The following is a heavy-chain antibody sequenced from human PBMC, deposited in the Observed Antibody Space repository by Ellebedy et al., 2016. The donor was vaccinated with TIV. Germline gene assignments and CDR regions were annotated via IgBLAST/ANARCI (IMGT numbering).Heavy chain of an antibody. CDR3: ARASNGMDV. V-gene: IGHV3-33*08. CDR1: GFTFSDYY. Sequence: GESLKISCAASGFTFSDYYVDWVRQAPGKGLEWVAVIWYDGSNKYYADSVKGRFTISRENAKNSLYLQMNSLRAGDTAVYYCARASNGMDVWGQGTTVTVSS. CDR2: IWYDGSNK. J-gene: IGHJ6*02.